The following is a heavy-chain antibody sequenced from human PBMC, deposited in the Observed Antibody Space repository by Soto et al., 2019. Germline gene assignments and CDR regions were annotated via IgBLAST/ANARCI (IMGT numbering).Heavy chain of an antibody. CDR3: ARGSGMDV. V-gene: IGHV3-48*03. CDR1: GFSFSGYE. Sequence: EVKLVESGGGLVQPVGSLRLSCAASGFSFSGYEMNWVRQAPGKGLQWVSYISDSSTYYAESVKGRLTISRDNAKNSLYLQMNSLRAEDTAVYHCARGSGMDVWGQGTTVTVSS. J-gene: IGHJ6*02. CDR2: ISDSST.